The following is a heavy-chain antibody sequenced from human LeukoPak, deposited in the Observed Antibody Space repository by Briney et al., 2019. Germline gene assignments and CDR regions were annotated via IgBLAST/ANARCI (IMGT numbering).Heavy chain of an antibody. CDR1: GGSVSSTSYY. CDR2: IYYSGTT. CDR3: ARASGITIYWFDP. Sequence: SETLSLTCTVSGGSVSSTSYYWGWIRQPPGKGLEWIGSIYYSGTTYYNPSLKSRVTISVDTSKNQFSLKLNSVTAADAAVYHCARASGITIYWFDPWGQGTLVTVSS. D-gene: IGHD3-3*01. J-gene: IGHJ5*02. V-gene: IGHV4-39*07.